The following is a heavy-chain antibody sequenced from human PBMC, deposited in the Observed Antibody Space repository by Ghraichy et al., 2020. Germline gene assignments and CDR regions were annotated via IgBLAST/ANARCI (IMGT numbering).Heavy chain of an antibody. CDR1: GYRFTSYG. J-gene: IGHJ6*02. Sequence: ASVKVSCKASGYRFTSYGISWVRQAPGQGLEWMGWISAYNGDTKYAQKLQGRVTMTTDTSTSTAYMELRSLTFDDTAVYYCARDYPISMVRGVILKTNEYYGMDVWGQGTTVTVSS. D-gene: IGHD3-10*01. V-gene: IGHV1-18*04. CDR3: ARDYPISMVRGVILKTNEYYGMDV. CDR2: ISAYNGDT.